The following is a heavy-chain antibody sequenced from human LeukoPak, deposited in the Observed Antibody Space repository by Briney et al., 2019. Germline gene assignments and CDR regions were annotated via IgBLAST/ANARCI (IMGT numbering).Heavy chain of an antibody. V-gene: IGHV3-66*02. CDR3: ARVPYYYDSSGYTDY. CDR1: GLTVSSNY. CDR2: IYSGGST. D-gene: IGHD3-22*01. Sequence: GGSLRLSCAASGLTVSSNYMSWVRQAPGKVLEWVSVIYSGGSTYYADSVKGRFTISRDNSKNTLYLQMNSLRAEDTAVYYCARVPYYYDSSGYTDYWGQGTLVTVSS. J-gene: IGHJ4*02.